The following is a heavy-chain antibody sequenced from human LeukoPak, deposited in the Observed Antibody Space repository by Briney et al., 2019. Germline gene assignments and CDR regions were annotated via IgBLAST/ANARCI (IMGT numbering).Heavy chain of an antibody. CDR2: TYYRSKWYN. CDR1: GDSVSSNSAA. V-gene: IGHV6-1*01. D-gene: IGHD3-10*01. J-gene: IGHJ5*02. CDR3: ARSAVRGVITFNWFDP. Sequence: SQTLSLTCAISGDSVSSNSAAWNWIRQSPSRGLEWLGRTYYRSKWYNDYAVSVKSRITINPDTSKNQFSLQLNSVTPEDTAVYYCARSAVRGVITFNWFDPWGQGTLVTVSS.